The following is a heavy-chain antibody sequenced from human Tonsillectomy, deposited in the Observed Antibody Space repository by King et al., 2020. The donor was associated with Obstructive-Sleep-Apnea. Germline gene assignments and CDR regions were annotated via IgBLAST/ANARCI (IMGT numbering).Heavy chain of an antibody. Sequence: VQLVESGGGVVQPGRSLRLSCAASGFTFSSYGMHWVRQAPGKGLEWVAVISYDGSNKYYADSVKGRFTISRDNSKNTLYLQMNSLRAEDTAVYYCAKLLWFGELFDYWGQGTLVTVSS. D-gene: IGHD3-10*01. CDR1: GFTFSSYG. V-gene: IGHV3-30*18. J-gene: IGHJ4*02. CDR3: AKLLWFGELFDY. CDR2: ISYDGSNK.